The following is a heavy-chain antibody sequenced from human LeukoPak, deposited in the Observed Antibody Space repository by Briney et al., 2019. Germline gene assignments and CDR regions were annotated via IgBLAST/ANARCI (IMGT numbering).Heavy chain of an antibody. CDR1: GGSISSYY. J-gene: IGHJ3*02. Sequence: SETLSLTCTVSGGSISSYYWSWIRQPAGKGLEWIGRINTSGSTNYNPSLKSRVTMSVDTSKNKFPLKLSSVTAADTAVYYCAGDQGYYYDTSGYYPVDAFDIWGQGTMVTVSS. CDR2: INTSGST. CDR3: AGDQGYYYDTSGYYPVDAFDI. V-gene: IGHV4-4*07. D-gene: IGHD3-22*01.